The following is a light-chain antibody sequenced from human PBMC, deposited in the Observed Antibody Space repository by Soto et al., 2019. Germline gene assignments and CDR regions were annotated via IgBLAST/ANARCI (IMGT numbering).Light chain of an antibody. CDR3: QHYDSLPPT. V-gene: IGKV1-33*01. CDR1: QDISNY. CDR2: DAS. J-gene: IGKJ5*01. Sequence: DIQMTQSPSSLSASVGDRVTITCQASQDISNYLNWYQQKPGKGPKLLIYDASNLETGVSSRFSGSGSGTDFTFTINSLQPEDIATYYCQHYDSLPPTFGQGTRLEIK.